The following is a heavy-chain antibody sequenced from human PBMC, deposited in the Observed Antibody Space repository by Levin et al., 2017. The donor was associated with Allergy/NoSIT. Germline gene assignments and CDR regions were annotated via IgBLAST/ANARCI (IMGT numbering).Heavy chain of an antibody. CDR3: AKDPLSWSGYYIDY. V-gene: IGHV3-23*01. D-gene: IGHD3-3*01. Sequence: GESLKISCAASGFTFSSYAMSWVRQAPGKGLEWVSAISGSGGSTYYADSVKGRFTISRDNSKNTLYLQMNSLRAEDTAVYYCAKDPLSWSGYYIDYWGQGTLVTVSS. CDR2: ISGSGGST. J-gene: IGHJ4*02. CDR1: GFTFSSYA.